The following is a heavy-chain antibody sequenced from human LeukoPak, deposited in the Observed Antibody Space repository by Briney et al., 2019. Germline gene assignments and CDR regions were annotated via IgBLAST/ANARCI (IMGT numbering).Heavy chain of an antibody. CDR3: ARDRVATPHYYFDY. CDR2: IWYDGSNK. V-gene: IGHV3-33*01. J-gene: IGHJ4*02. CDR1: GFTFSSYG. Sequence: GGSLRLSCAASGFTFSSYGMHWVRQAPGKGLEGVAVIWYDGSNKYYADSVKGRFTISRDNSKNTLYLQMNSLRAEDTAVYYCARDRVATPHYYFDYWGQGTLVTVSS. D-gene: IGHD5-12*01.